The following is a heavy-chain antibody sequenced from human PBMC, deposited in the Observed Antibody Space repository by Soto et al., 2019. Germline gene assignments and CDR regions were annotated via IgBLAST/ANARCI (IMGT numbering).Heavy chain of an antibody. V-gene: IGHV3-33*01. D-gene: IGHD1-26*01. CDR3: ARDGMGATWYYYYYYGMDV. J-gene: IGHJ6*02. CDR1: GFTFSSYG. CDR2: IWYDGSNK. Sequence: GGSLRLSCAASGFTFSSYGMHWVRQAPGKGLEWVAVIWYDGSNKYYADSVKGRFTISRDNSKNTLYLQMNSLRAEDTAVYYCARDGMGATWYYYYYYGMDVWGQGTTVTVSS.